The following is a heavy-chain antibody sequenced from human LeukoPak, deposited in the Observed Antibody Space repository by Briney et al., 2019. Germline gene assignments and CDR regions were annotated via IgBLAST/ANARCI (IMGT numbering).Heavy chain of an antibody. CDR3: ARGGKYAYFVDC. V-gene: IGHV3-74*01. J-gene: IGHJ4*02. Sequence: PGGSLRLSCAASGFTFDDYAMHWVRQAPGKGLVWVSRIKSDGSSTNYADSVKGRVTISRDNAENTLYLLMTSLRAEDTAVYYCARGGKYAYFVDCWGQGTLVTVSS. CDR1: GFTFDDYA. CDR2: IKSDGSST. D-gene: IGHD3-16*01.